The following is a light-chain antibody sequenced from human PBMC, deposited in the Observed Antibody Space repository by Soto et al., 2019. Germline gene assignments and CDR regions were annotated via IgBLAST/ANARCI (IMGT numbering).Light chain of an antibody. V-gene: IGLV3-21*02. J-gene: IGLJ2*01. CDR3: QVWETSSDHPVV. CDR1: NIGSKS. CDR2: DDG. Sequence: SSALTQPPSVSVAPGQTARLTCGANNIGSKSVHWCQQKPGQAPVLVVSDDGDRPSGIPERFSGSKSENTATLTVSRVEAEDEADFYCQVWETSSDHPVVFGGGTKLTVL.